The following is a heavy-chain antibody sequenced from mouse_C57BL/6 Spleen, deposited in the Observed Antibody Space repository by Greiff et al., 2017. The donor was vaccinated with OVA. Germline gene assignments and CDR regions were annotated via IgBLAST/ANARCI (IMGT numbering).Heavy chain of an antibody. J-gene: IGHJ1*03. CDR2: FYTGRGRI. V-gene: IGHV1-62-2*01. CDR1: GYTFTGYT. CDR3: ARHGVNLPYWYVDV. Sequence: QVQLQQSGAELVKPGASVKLSCKASGYTFTGYTIHWVKQRYGQGLEWIGWFYTGRGRIQYNEQFKDKATLPADKSSSTVYMELSRWTSEDSASYFFARHGVNLPYWYVDVWGTGTTVTVSS. D-gene: IGHD1-3*01.